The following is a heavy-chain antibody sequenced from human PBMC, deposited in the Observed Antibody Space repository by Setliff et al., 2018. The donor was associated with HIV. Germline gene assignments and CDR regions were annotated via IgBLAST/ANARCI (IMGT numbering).Heavy chain of an antibody. J-gene: IGHJ4*02. CDR2: IYNSGST. Sequence: PSETLSLTCSVSGVSISSSNYYWGWIRQPPGKRLDWIGSIYNSGSTHYNPSLKSRVTITVDTSKNYFSLKLTSVTAADTAVYYCARLRHNAGFKGIDNWGQGTLVTVSS. CDR1: GVSISSSNYY. D-gene: IGHD3-9*01. CDR3: ARLRHNAGFKGIDN. V-gene: IGHV4-39*02.